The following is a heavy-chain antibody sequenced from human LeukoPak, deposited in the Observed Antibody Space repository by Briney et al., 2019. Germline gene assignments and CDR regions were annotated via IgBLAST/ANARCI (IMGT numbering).Heavy chain of an antibody. CDR3: ARVPVGSDSGSYCYFDY. J-gene: IGHJ4*02. D-gene: IGHD3-10*01. Sequence: SETLSLTCAVYGGSFSGYYWSWIRQPPGKGLEWIGEINHSGSTNYNPSLKSRVTISVDTSKNQFSLKLSSVTAADTAVYYCARVPVGSDSGSYCYFDYWGQGTLVTVSS. CDR1: GGSFSGYY. CDR2: INHSGST. V-gene: IGHV4-34*01.